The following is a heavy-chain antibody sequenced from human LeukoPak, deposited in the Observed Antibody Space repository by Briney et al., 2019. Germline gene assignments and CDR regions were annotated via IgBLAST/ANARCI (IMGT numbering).Heavy chain of an antibody. Sequence: SETLSLTCTVSSGSISTSNYYWSWIRQPPGKGLEWIGEVNHSGGTNYNPSLKRRVTISLDTSKNQFSLKLSSVTAADTAMYFCARGRTGYQLLPTKKNYSYYYVDVWGKGTSVTVSS. V-gene: IGHV4-39*07. J-gene: IGHJ6*03. CDR2: VNHSGGT. D-gene: IGHD2-2*01. CDR1: SGSISTSNYY. CDR3: ARGRTGYQLLPTKKNYSYYYVDV.